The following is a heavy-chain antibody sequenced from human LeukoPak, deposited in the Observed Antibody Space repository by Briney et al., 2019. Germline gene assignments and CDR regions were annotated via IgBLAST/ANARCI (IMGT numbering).Heavy chain of an antibody. CDR2: INHSGST. V-gene: IGHV4-34*01. D-gene: IGHD3-10*01. J-gene: IGHJ4*02. CDR1: GGSFSGYY. CDR3: ARAPSMVRGVPTDY. Sequence: SETLSLTCAVYGGSFSGYYWSWIRQPPGKGLEWIGEINHSGSTNYSSSLKSRVTISVDTSKNQFSLKLSSVTAADTAVYYCARAPSMVRGVPTDYWGQGTLVTVSS.